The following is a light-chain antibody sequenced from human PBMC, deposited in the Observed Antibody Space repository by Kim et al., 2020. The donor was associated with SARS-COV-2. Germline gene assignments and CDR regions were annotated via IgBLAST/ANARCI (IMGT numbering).Light chain of an antibody. CDR1: QSISNY. J-gene: IGKJ1*01. Sequence: ASVGDRVTITCRASQSISNYLNWYQQKPGKAPNLLIYAASNLQSGVPSRFSGSLSGTDFTLTINSLQPEDFATYYCQQSYSTPLAFGQGTKVDIK. V-gene: IGKV1-39*01. CDR3: QQSYSTPLA. CDR2: AAS.